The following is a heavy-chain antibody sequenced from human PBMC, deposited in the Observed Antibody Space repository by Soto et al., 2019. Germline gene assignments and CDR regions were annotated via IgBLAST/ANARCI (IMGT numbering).Heavy chain of an antibody. Sequence: QVQLQESGPGLVKPSGTLSLTCDVSGDSISSDKWWSWVRQSPGRGLEWIGEIHHRGTTNCNPSLQRRVPISIEKSKNQFSLEMTSLTGADTAIYYCARGGDWKFDFWGQGSLVTVSS. CDR1: GDSISSDKW. J-gene: IGHJ4*02. CDR3: ARGGDWKFDF. V-gene: IGHV4-4*02. D-gene: IGHD2-21*02. CDR2: IHHRGTT.